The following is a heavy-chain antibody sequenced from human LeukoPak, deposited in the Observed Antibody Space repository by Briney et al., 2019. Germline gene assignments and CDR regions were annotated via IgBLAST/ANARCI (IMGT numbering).Heavy chain of an antibody. Sequence: SGTLSLTCAVYGGSFSGYYWSWIRQPPGKGLEWIGEINHSGSTNYNPSLKSRVTISVDTSKNQFSLKLSSVTAADTAVYYCARQGQLVDFDYWGQGTLVTVSS. J-gene: IGHJ4*02. V-gene: IGHV4-34*01. CDR1: GGSFSGYY. CDR2: INHSGST. CDR3: ARQGQLVDFDY. D-gene: IGHD6-13*01.